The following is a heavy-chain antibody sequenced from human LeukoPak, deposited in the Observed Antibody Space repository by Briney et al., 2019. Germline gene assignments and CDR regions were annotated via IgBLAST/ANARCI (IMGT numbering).Heavy chain of an antibody. D-gene: IGHD5/OR15-5a*01. CDR3: ARGSGRRFLY. V-gene: IGHV4-30-4*01. CDR1: GGSISSGDYY. Sequence: SQTLSLTCTVPGGSISSGDYYWSWIRQPPGKGLEWIGFIYYSGSACYNPSLKSRVTISVDTSKNQFSLKLSSVTAADTAVYYCARGSGRRFLYWGQGTLVTVSS. J-gene: IGHJ4*02. CDR2: IYYSGSA.